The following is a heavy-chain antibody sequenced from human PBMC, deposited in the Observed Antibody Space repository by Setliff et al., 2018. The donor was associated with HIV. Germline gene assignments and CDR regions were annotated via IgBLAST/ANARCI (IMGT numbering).Heavy chain of an antibody. CDR2: IDPSNSNT. D-gene: IGHD4-17*01. Sequence: GESLKISCKGSGYSFTSYWISWVRQMPGKGLEWMGRIDPSNSNTNYSPSFQGHVTISADKSISTAYLQWSSLKALDTAMYYCARGFYGDYYFDYWGQGTLVTVSS. CDR3: ARGFYGDYYFDY. V-gene: IGHV5-10-1*01. J-gene: IGHJ4*02. CDR1: GYSFTSYW.